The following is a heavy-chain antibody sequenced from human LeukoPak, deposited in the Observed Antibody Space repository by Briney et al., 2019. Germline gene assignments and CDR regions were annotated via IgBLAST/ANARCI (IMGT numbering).Heavy chain of an antibody. J-gene: IGHJ4*02. CDR3: AKEDSSSWFNTLKYYFDY. V-gene: IGHV3-23*01. Sequence: GGSLRLFCASSGFNFSRLAMSLVRPAPGEGLEWVSSNCGSCGSTYYADSVKGRFTISRDNSKNTLYLQMNSLRAEDTAVYYCAKEDSSSWFNTLKYYFDYWGQGTLVTVSS. D-gene: IGHD6-13*01. CDR2: NCGSCGST. CDR1: GFNFSRLA.